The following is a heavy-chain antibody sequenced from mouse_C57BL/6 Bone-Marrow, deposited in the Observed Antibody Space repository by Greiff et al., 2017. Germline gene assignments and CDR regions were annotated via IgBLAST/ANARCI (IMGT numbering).Heavy chain of an antibody. CDR3: ARKGITAVVPYFDV. CDR1: GYTFTSYD. CDR2: IYPRDGST. Sequence: VQLQQSGPELVKPGASVKLSCKASGYTFTSYDINWVKKRPGQGLEWIGWIYPRDGSTKYNERLKGKATLTVDTSSSTAYMELHSLTSEDSAVYFCARKGITAVVPYFDVWGTGTTVTVSS. V-gene: IGHV1-85*01. D-gene: IGHD1-1*01. J-gene: IGHJ1*03.